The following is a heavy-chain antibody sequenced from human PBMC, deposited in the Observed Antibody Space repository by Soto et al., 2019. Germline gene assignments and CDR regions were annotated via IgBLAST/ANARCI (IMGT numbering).Heavy chain of an antibody. J-gene: IGHJ4*02. D-gene: IGHD6-13*01. CDR1: GDSINSGDYF. Sequence: QVQLLESGPGLVRPSQTLSLTCNVSGDSINSGDYFWSWIRQTPGKGLEWIGCVHHRGTTFYNPSLTSRVTISVDTSKNQFSLKLSSVTAADTAVYFCARDEVQGPAAGARFDYWGQGTLVTVSS. CDR3: ARDEVQGPAAGARFDY. V-gene: IGHV4-31*03. CDR2: VHHRGTT.